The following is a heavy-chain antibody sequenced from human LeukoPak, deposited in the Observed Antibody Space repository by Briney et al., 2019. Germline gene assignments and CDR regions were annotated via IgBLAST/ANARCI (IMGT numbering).Heavy chain of an antibody. V-gene: IGHV3-74*01. CDR1: GFTFSSYW. CDR3: ARETYYDFWQFDP. J-gene: IGHJ5*02. CDR2: INSDGSST. D-gene: IGHD3-3*01. Sequence: PGGSLRLSCAASGFTFSSYWMHWVRQAPGKGLVWVSRINSDGSSTSYADSVKGRFTISRDNAKNTLYLQMNSLRAEDTAVYYCARETYYDFWQFDPWGQGTLVTVSS.